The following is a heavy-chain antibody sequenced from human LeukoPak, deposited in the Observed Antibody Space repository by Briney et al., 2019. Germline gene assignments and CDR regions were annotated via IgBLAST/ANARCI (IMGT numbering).Heavy chain of an antibody. Sequence: GGSLRLSCAASGFTFSSYEMNWVRQAPGKGLEWVSYISSSGSTIYYADSVKGRFTISRDNAKNSLYLQMNSLRADDTAVYYCAVRGYPSGVDYWGQGTLVSVSS. J-gene: IGHJ4*02. CDR1: GFTFSSYE. V-gene: IGHV3-48*03. D-gene: IGHD3-22*01. CDR2: ISSSGSTI. CDR3: AVRGYPSGVDY.